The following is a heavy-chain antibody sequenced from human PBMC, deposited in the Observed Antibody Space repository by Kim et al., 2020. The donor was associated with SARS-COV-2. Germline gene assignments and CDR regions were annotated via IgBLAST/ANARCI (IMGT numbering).Heavy chain of an antibody. CDR3: ARLPGSVSTPDLDF. J-gene: IGHJ4*02. CDR1: GYTFTASG. V-gene: IGHV1-3*01. D-gene: IGHD3-10*01. CDR2: INAGTGNT. Sequence: ASVKVSCKTSGYTFTASGVHWVRQAPGQRLEWLGWINAGTGNTMYSQKFQDKVTITRDTSETTAYMELNSLRFEDTVVYYCARLPGSVSTPDLDFWGQGTLVTVSS.